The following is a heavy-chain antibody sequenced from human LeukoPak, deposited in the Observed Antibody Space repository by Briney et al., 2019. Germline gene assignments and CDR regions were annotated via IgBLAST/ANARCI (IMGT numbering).Heavy chain of an antibody. CDR3: AKDGTGCGGDCYSDY. Sequence: PGGSLRLSCAASGFTFSDYGLSWFRQAPGKGLEWVSAITSGGGNTYYADSVEGRFTISRDNSKNTLYLQMNSLRAEDTALYYCAKDGTGCGGDCYSDYWGQGTLVTVSS. CDR2: ITSGGGNT. CDR1: GFTFSDYG. J-gene: IGHJ4*02. V-gene: IGHV3-23*01. D-gene: IGHD2-21*02.